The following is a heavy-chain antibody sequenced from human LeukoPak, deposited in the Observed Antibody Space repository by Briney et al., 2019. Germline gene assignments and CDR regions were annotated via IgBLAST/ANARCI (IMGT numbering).Heavy chain of an antibody. CDR1: GFTFSYHS. V-gene: IGHV3-30*14. D-gene: IGHD7-27*01. J-gene: IGHJ3*02. CDR2: ISYDGISK. CDR3: ASSKLGIDAFDI. Sequence: PGGSLRLSCAASGFTFSYHSIHWVRQAPGKGLEWVAIISYDGISKYYADSVKGRFTISRDNSKNTLYLQMNSLRAEDTAVYYCASSKLGIDAFDIWGQGTMVTVSS.